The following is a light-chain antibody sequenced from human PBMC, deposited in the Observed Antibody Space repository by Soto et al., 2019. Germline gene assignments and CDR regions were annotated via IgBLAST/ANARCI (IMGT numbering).Light chain of an antibody. CDR2: GAS. CDR3: QQYDSSFT. V-gene: IGKV3-20*01. J-gene: IGKJ4*01. CDR1: QHVTTTY. Sequence: IVLTQSPATLSSSPGERATLSCTASQHVTTTYIAGYQQKFGQAPRLLIYGASTRATGTPDRFTGGGFGTDFTLTISRVEPEDFAVYYCQQYDSSFTFGGGTKVEMK.